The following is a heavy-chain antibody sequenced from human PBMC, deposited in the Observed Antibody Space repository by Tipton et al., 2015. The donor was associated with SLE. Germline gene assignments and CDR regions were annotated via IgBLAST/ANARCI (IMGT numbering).Heavy chain of an antibody. J-gene: IGHJ4*02. CDR1: GFTFSSHC. CDR2: ISSTSLYR. Sequence: SLRLSCEASGFTFSSHCMNWVRQAPGKGLEWVSSISSTSLYRYYADSVKGRFTVSRDNAKNSVYLELNSLGAEDTAVYYCARGYFPATLYFFDYWGQGTLVTVSA. D-gene: IGHD2-2*01. V-gene: IGHV3-21*03. CDR3: ARGYFPATLYFFDY.